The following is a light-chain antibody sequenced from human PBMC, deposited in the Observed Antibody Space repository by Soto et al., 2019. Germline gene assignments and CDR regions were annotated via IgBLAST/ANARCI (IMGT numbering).Light chain of an antibody. Sequence: DIQMTQSPSSLSASVGDRVTITCRASQSITTYLNWYRQKPGKAPKLLIYAASSLQSGVPSRFSGSGSGTEFTLTISSMQPDDFATFYCQQYNGYSRTFGQGTKVEI. CDR3: QQYNGYSRT. CDR1: QSITTY. V-gene: IGKV1-39*01. J-gene: IGKJ1*01. CDR2: AAS.